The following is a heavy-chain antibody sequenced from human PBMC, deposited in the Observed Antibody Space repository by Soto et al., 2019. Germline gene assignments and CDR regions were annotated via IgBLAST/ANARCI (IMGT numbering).Heavy chain of an antibody. V-gene: IGHV3-7*03. CDR2: IKQDGGEK. CDR1: GFIFSSSG. J-gene: IGHJ6*02. D-gene: IGHD3-3*01. CDR3: ARVNFTTTLGVVSSYGMDV. Sequence: GGSLRLSCAASGFIFSSSGMSWVRQAPGKGLEWVADIKQDGGEKYYGDSVKGRFTISRDNAKNSLYLQMNSLRAEDTAVYYCARVNFTTTLGVVSSYGMDVWGQGTTVTVSS.